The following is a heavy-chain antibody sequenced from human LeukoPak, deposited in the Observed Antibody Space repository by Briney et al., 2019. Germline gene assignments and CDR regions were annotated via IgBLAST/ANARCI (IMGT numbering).Heavy chain of an antibody. D-gene: IGHD3-22*01. CDR2: IYTSGST. V-gene: IGHV4-61*02. Sequence: SETLSLTCTVSGGSISSGSYYWSWIRQPAGKGLEWIGRIYTSGSTNYNPSLKSRVTISVDTSKNQFSLKLSSVTAADTAVYYCARGIGDHRTYYYDSSPSGAFDIWGQGTMVTVSS. CDR3: ARGIGDHRTYYYDSSPSGAFDI. CDR1: GGSISSGSYY. J-gene: IGHJ3*02.